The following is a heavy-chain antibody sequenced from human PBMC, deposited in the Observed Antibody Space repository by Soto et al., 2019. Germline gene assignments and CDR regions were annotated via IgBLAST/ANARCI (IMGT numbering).Heavy chain of an antibody. Sequence: QVQLVQSGAEVKKPGASVKVSCKASGYIFTSYGVAWVRQAPGQGLEWMAWISAYNGRTNFAQKFQGRVTMTTDRSTDTAHMELRRLRSDDRAVYYCARSGYCSTSNCDPLRWYDFWGQGTLVTVSS. J-gene: IGHJ5*01. CDR3: ARSGYCSTSNCDPLRWYDF. D-gene: IGHD2-2*03. CDR1: GYIFTSYG. CDR2: ISAYNGRT. V-gene: IGHV1-18*01.